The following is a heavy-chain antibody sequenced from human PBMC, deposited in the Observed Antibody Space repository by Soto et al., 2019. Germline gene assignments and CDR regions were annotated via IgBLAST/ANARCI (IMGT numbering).Heavy chain of an antibody. CDR1: GFTFSSYA. CDR2: ISYDGSNK. J-gene: IGHJ6*02. CDR3: ARDRRRSGLAYYYYGMDV. V-gene: IGHV3-30-3*01. D-gene: IGHD3-10*01. Sequence: GGSLRLSCAASGFTFSSYAMHWVRQAPGKGLEWVAVISYDGSNKYYADSVKGRFTISRDNSKNTLYLQMNSLRAEDTAVYYCARDRRRSGLAYYYYGMDVWGQGTTVTVSS.